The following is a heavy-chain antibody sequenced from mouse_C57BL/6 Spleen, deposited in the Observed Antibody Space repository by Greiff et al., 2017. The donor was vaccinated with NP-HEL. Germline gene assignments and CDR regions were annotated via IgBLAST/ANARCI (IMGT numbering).Heavy chain of an antibody. CDR3: ARRRDGLDY. CDR2: ISDGGSYT. D-gene: IGHD2-3*01. CDR1: GFTFSSYA. J-gene: IGHJ2*01. V-gene: IGHV5-4*03. Sequence: EVKLVESGGGLVKPGGSLKLSCAASGFTFSSYAMSWVRQTPEKRLEWVATISDGGSYTYYPDNVKGRFTISRDNAKNNLYLQMSHLKSEDTAMYYCARRRDGLDYWGQGTTLTVSS.